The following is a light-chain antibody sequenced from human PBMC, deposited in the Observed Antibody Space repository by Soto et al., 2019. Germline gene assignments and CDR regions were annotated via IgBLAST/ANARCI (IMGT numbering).Light chain of an antibody. J-gene: IGKJ1*01. CDR3: QQYNSYSWT. CDR2: KAS. Sequence: DNQMTQSPSTLSAPVGDRVTITCRASQSISSWLAWYQPKPGKAPKLLIYKASSLASGVPSRFSGSGSGTEFTLTISSLQPDDFATYYCQQYNSYSWTLGQGTTLDIK. CDR1: QSISSW. V-gene: IGKV1-5*03.